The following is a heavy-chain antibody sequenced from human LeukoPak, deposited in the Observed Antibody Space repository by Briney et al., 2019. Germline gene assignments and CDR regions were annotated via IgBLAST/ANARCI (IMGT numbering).Heavy chain of an antibody. CDR1: GGTFSSYA. J-gene: IGHJ6*03. D-gene: IGHD2-2*01. V-gene: IGHV1-69*01. CDR3: ARDGGSDIVVVPAASYYYYYMDV. Sequence: ASVKVSCKASGGTFSSYAISWVRQAPGQGLEWMGGIIPIFGTANYAQRFQGRVTITADESTSTAYMELSGLRSEDTAVYYCARDGGSDIVVVPAASYYYYYMDVWGKGTTVTVSS. CDR2: IIPIFGTA.